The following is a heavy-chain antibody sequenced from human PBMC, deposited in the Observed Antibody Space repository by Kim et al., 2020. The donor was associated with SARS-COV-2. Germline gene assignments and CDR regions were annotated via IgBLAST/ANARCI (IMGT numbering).Heavy chain of an antibody. D-gene: IGHD1-26*01. Sequence: GRSLRLSCAASGFTFSSYGMHWVRQAPGKGLEWVAVISYDGSNKFYADSVKGRFTISRDNSKNTLYLQMNSLRAEDTALYYCAKGPYSGSYYVDWGQGTLVTVSS. V-gene: IGHV3-30*18. CDR3: AKGPYSGSYYVD. CDR2: ISYDGSNK. J-gene: IGHJ4*02. CDR1: GFTFSSYG.